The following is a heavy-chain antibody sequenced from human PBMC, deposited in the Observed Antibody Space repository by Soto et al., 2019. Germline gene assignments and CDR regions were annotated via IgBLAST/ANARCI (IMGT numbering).Heavy chain of an antibody. Sequence: GGSLRLSCAASGFTFSSYSMNWVRQAPGKGLEWVSSISSSSTYIYYADSVKGRFSISRDNAKNSLYPQMNSLRAEDTALYYCARTIYCSGSTCYNNWFDPWGQGTLVTVSS. CDR2: ISSSSTYI. CDR1: GFTFSSYS. CDR3: ARTIYCSGSTCYNNWFDP. V-gene: IGHV3-21*01. D-gene: IGHD2-15*01. J-gene: IGHJ5*02.